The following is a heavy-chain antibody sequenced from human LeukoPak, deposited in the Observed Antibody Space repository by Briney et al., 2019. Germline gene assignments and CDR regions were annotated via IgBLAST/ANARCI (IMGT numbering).Heavy chain of an antibody. CDR2: MNPNSGNT. Sequence: ASVKVSSMASGYTFTTNDINWVRQATGQGPEWMGWMNPNSGNTGYTQKFQGRITITRNTSISTAYMELPSLRSEDTAVYYCARGREYSTGPGFDYWGQGTLVTVSS. CDR1: GYTFTTND. J-gene: IGHJ4*02. CDR3: ARGREYSTGPGFDY. D-gene: IGHD2-8*02. V-gene: IGHV1-8*01.